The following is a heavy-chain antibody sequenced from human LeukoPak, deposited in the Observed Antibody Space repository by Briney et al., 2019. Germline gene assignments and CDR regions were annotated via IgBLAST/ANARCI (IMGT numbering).Heavy chain of an antibody. J-gene: IGHJ4*02. CDR3: ARPSTLAYGGGSHSYFDY. V-gene: IGHV3-33*01. CDR1: GFTFSSYG. CDR2: IWYDGSNK. Sequence: GGSLRLSCAASGFTFSSYGMHWVRQAPGKGLEWVAVIWYDGSNKYYADSVKGRFTISRDNSKNTLYLQMNSLRAEDTAVYYCARPSTLAYGGGSHSYFDYWGQGTLVTVSS. D-gene: IGHD4-23*01.